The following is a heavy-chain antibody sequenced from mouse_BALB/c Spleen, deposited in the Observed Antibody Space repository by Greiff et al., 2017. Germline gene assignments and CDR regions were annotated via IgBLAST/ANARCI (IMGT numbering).Heavy chain of an antibody. D-gene: IGHD2-1*01. CDR2: IYPYNGGT. Sequence: EVKLQESGPELVKPGASVKISCKASGYTFTDYNMHWVKQSHGKSLEWIGYIYPYNGGTGYNQKFKSKATLTVDNSSSTAYMELRSLTSEDSAVYYCARYGNYGDYFDYWGQGTTLTVSS. V-gene: IGHV1S29*02. CDR1: GYTFTDYN. CDR3: ARYGNYGDYFDY. J-gene: IGHJ2*01.